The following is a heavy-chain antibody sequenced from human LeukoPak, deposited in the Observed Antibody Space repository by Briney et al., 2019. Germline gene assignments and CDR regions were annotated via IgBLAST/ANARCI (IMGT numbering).Heavy chain of an antibody. CDR3: AKGHEGTRITIFGGPLGWLDP. D-gene: IGHD3-3*01. CDR1: GFAFSSYA. J-gene: IGHJ5*02. Sequence: GGSLRLSCAASGFAFSSYAMSWVRQAPGKGLEWASAISGSGGSTYYADSVKGRFTISRDNSKNTLYLQMNSLRAEDTAVYYCAKGHEGTRITIFGGPLGWLDPWGQGTPVTVSS. V-gene: IGHV3-23*01. CDR2: ISGSGGST.